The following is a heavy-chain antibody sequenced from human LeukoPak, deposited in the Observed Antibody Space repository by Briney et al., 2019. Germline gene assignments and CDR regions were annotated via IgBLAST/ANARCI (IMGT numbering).Heavy chain of an antibody. CDR3: AVSGSAYLRYYFDY. Sequence: PSETLSLTCAVSGGSFSGYYWNWIRQSPGKGLEWIGEINHSGSTHYNPSLKSRVTISVDTSKNQFSLKLSSVTAGDTAGYYCAVSGSAYLRYYFDYWGQGTLVTVSS. J-gene: IGHJ4*02. CDR2: INHSGST. D-gene: IGHD3-10*01. CDR1: GGSFSGYY. V-gene: IGHV4-34*01.